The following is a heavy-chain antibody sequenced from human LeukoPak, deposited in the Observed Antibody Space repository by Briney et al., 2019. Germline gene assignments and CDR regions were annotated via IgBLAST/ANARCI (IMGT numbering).Heavy chain of an antibody. V-gene: IGHV4-59*01. CDR2: IYYSGST. CDR1: GGSISSYY. D-gene: IGHD3-10*01. CDR3: ARVGVDYYYSGTYYFWYFDL. Sequence: SETLSLTCTVSGGSISSYYWSWIRQPPGMGLEWIGYIYYSGSTNFNPSLKSRVTMSLDTSRNQFSLKLSSVTAADTAVYYCARVGVDYYYSGTYYFWYFDLWGRGTLVTVSS. J-gene: IGHJ2*01.